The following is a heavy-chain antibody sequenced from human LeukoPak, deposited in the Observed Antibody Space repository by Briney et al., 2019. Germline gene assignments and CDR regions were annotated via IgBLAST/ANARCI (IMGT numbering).Heavy chain of an antibody. CDR2: INSGGINT. CDR3: ARGGFIRLRGKFDY. V-gene: IGHV3-74*01. Sequence: GGSLRLSCAASGFTFSNALMSWVRQAPGKGLVWVSRINSGGINTSYADSVKGRFTISRDNAKNSLYLQMNSLSAEDTAVYYCARGGFIRLRGKFDYWGQGTLVTVSS. D-gene: IGHD5-12*01. J-gene: IGHJ4*02. CDR1: GFTFSNAL.